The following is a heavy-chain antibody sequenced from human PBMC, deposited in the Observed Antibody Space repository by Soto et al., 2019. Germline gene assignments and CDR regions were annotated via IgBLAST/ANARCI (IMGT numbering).Heavy chain of an antibody. J-gene: IGHJ5*02. CDR3: SRRAPEGFDP. Sequence: SETLSLTCAVSGGSIGTSAYYWGWIRQAPGKGLEWIGSINHSGNTYLSPSLKDRVTMSVDTSKNSFSLKLRSATTADTGLYYCSRRAPEGFDPWGQGTLVTVSS. V-gene: IGHV4-39*01. CDR1: GGSIGTSAYY. CDR2: INHSGNT.